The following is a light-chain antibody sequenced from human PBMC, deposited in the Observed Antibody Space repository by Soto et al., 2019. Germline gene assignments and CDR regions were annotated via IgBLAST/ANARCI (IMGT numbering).Light chain of an antibody. CDR1: QSISSW. CDR2: KAS. CDR3: QQYKMNRT. J-gene: IGKJ1*01. V-gene: IGKV1-5*03. Sequence: DIQMTQSPSTLSASVGDRVTITCRASQSISSWLAWYQQKPGKAPNLLIYKASSLESGVPSKFSANVSETEVTLAISSLQPNDFATNYCQQYKMNRTFGQGNKVKIK.